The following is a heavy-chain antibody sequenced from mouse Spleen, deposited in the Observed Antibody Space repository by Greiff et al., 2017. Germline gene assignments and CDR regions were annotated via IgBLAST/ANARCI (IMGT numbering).Heavy chain of an antibody. Sequence: EVQLVESGGGLVQPKGSLKLSCAASGFSFNTYAMNWVRQAPGKGLEWVARIRSKSNNYATYYADSVKDRFTISRDDSESMLYLQMNNLKTEDTAMYYCVRPYDYDLAWFAYWGQGTLVTVSA. D-gene: IGHD2-4*01. CDR2: IRSKSNNYAT. V-gene: IGHV10-1*01. J-gene: IGHJ3*01. CDR3: VRPYDYDLAWFAY. CDR1: GFSFNTYA.